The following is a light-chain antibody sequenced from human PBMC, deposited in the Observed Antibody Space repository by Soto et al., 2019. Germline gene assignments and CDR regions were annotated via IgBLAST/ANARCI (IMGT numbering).Light chain of an antibody. CDR2: GAS. Sequence: ELVLTQSPGTLSLSPGERATLSCRASQSVTSNYLAWYQQKPGQAPRLLIYGASSRASDTPDRFSGSGSETDFTLTISRLEPEDFALYYCQQYVRLPVTFGQGTKLEIK. CDR3: QQYVRLPVT. J-gene: IGKJ2*01. V-gene: IGKV3-20*01. CDR1: QSVTSNY.